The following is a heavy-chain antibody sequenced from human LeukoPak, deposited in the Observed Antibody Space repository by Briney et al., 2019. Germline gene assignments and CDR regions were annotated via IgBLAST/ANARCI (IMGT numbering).Heavy chain of an antibody. D-gene: IGHD2-15*01. J-gene: IGHJ5*02. CDR3: ARKVVGQKPPKNWFDP. CDR1: GYTFTSYY. CDR2: INPSGGST. Sequence: GVSVKVSCKASGYTFTSYYMHWVRQAPGQGLEWMGIINPSGGSTSYAQKFQGRVTMTRDMSTSTVYMELSSLRSEDTAVYYCARKVVGQKPPKNWFDPWGQGTLVTVSS. V-gene: IGHV1-46*01.